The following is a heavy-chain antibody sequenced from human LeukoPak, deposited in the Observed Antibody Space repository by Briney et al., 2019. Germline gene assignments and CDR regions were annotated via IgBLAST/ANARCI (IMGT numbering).Heavy chain of an antibody. J-gene: IGHJ4*02. CDR2: IGYDGGNK. V-gene: IGHV3-30*04. CDR3: ASGRSKAMITAFDH. D-gene: IGHD3-16*01. CDR1: GFTFSNYA. Sequence: GGSLRLSCAASGFTFSNYAMHWVRQAPGKGLEWVAVIGYDGGNKGYADSVKGRFTIARDNSENTLYLQMNSLRAEDTAVYYCASGRSKAMITAFDHWGQGTVVTVSS.